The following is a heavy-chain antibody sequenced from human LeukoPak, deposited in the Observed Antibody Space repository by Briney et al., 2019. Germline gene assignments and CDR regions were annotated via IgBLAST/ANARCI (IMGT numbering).Heavy chain of an antibody. D-gene: IGHD2-2*01. V-gene: IGHV1-2*02. J-gene: IGHJ4*02. Sequence: ASVKVSCKASGYTFTGYYTHWVRQAPGQGLEWMGWINPNSGGTNYAQKFQGRVTMTRDTSISTAYMELSRLRSDDTAVYYCARSFLGYCSSTSCYDKPDYWGQGTLVTVSS. CDR2: INPNSGGT. CDR1: GYTFTGYY. CDR3: ARSFLGYCSSTSCYDKPDY.